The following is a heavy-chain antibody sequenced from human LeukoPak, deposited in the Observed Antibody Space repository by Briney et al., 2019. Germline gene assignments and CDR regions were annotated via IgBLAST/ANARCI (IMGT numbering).Heavy chain of an antibody. CDR1: GGTLSSYA. Sequence: VASVKVSCKASGGTLSSYAISWVRQAPGQGLEWMGWIGVYNGNTNYAQRLQGRVTMTTDTSTSTAYLEVTSLTSDDTAVYYSARPSAAAGLEYWGQGTLVTVSS. CDR3: ARPSAAAGLEY. D-gene: IGHD6-13*01. J-gene: IGHJ4*02. CDR2: IGVYNGNT. V-gene: IGHV1-18*01.